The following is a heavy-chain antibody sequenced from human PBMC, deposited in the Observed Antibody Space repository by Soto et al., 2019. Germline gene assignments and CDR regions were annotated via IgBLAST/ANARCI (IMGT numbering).Heavy chain of an antibody. CDR1: GYTCTSYG. D-gene: IGHD4-17*01. CDR2: ISAYNGNT. Sequence: GASVKVSCKASGYTCTSYGISWVRQAPGQGLEWMGWISAYNGNTNYAQKLQGRVTMTTDTSTSTAYMELRSLRSDDTAVYYCARGGKNLRTPAKCYGMDVWGQGTTVTVSS. V-gene: IGHV1-18*01. CDR3: ARGGKNLRTPAKCYGMDV. J-gene: IGHJ6*02.